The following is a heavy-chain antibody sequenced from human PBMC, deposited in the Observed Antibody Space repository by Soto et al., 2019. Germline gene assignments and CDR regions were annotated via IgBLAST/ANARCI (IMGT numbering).Heavy chain of an antibody. Sequence: ASETLSLTCAVSSGSISSSNWWSWVRQPPGKGLEWIGEIYHSGSTNYNPSLKSRVTISVDKSKNQFSLKLSSVTAADTAVYYCAGVGSWGSYRYDWFDPWGQGTLVTVSS. J-gene: IGHJ5*02. CDR3: AGVGSWGSYRYDWFDP. V-gene: IGHV4-4*02. D-gene: IGHD3-16*02. CDR2: IYHSGST. CDR1: SGSISSSNW.